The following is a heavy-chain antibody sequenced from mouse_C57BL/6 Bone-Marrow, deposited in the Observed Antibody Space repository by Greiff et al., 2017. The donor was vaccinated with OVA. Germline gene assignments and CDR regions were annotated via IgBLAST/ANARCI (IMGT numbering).Heavy chain of an antibody. CDR1: GYTFTSYG. Sequence: QVHVKQSGAELARPGASVKLSCKASGYTFTSYGISWVKQRTGQGLEWIGEIYPRSGNTYYNEKFKGKATLTADKSSSTAYMELRSLTSEDSAVYFCARRGGWDWYFDVWGTGTTVTVSS. CDR2: IYPRSGNT. CDR3: ARRGGWDWYFDV. V-gene: IGHV1-81*01. D-gene: IGHD3-3*01. J-gene: IGHJ1*03.